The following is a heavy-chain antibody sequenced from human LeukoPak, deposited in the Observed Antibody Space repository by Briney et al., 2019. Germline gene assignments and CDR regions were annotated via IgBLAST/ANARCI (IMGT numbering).Heavy chain of an antibody. D-gene: IGHD2-2*01. CDR2: IYYSGST. Sequence: PSETLSLTCTVSGGSISSYYWSWIRQPPGKGLEWLGYIYYSGSTNYNPSLKSRVTISVDTSKNQFSLKLSSVTAADTAVYYCARAGVVPAAMGWFDSWGQGTLVTVSS. CDR3: ARAGVVPAAMGWFDS. V-gene: IGHV4-59*01. J-gene: IGHJ5*01. CDR1: GGSISSYY.